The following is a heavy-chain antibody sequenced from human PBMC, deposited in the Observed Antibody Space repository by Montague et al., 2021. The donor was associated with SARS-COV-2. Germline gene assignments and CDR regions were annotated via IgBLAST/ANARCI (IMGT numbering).Heavy chain of an antibody. D-gene: IGHD1-14*01. CDR3: ARATEWRGYYYYYYMDV. J-gene: IGHJ6*03. V-gene: IGHV6-1*01. CDR1: GDSVSSNSAA. Sequence: CAISGDSVSSNSAAWNWIRQSPSRGLEWLGRTYYRSRWFNDYAVSIRSRITINPDTSKNQFSLQRNSVTPEDTAVYYCARATEWRGYYYYYYMDVWGKGTTVTVSS. CDR2: TYYRSRWFN.